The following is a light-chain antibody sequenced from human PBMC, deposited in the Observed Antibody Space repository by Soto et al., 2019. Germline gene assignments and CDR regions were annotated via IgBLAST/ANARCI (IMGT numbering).Light chain of an antibody. CDR3: QQSYSTPQAT. Sequence: DIQMTQSPSSLSASVGYRLTITCRARQSISSYLNWYQQKPGKAPKLLIYAASSLQSGVPSRFSGSGSGTDFTLTISSLQPEDFATYYCQQSYSTPQATFGQGTRLEIK. V-gene: IGKV1-39*01. J-gene: IGKJ5*01. CDR1: QSISSY. CDR2: AAS.